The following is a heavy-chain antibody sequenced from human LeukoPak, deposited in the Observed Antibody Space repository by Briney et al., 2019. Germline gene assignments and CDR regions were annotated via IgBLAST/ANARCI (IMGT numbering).Heavy chain of an antibody. V-gene: IGHV3-30*14. CDR2: ISYDGNVK. J-gene: IGHJ4*02. CDR3: VVSRFYYFDY. D-gene: IGHD2-8*01. Sequence: QAGGSLRLSCAASGFSFSHYALHWVRQAPGKGLEWLAFISYDGNVKYYADSVKGRFTISRDNSENTLYLQMNSLRTEDTAVYYCVVSRFYYFDYWGQGTLVTVPS. CDR1: GFSFSHYA.